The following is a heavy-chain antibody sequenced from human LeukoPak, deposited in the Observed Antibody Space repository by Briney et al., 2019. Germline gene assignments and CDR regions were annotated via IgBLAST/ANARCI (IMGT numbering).Heavy chain of an antibody. Sequence: SETLSLTCTVSGGSISSGSYYWSWIRQPAGKGLEWIGRIYTSGSTNYNPSLKSRVTISVDTSKNQFSLKLSSVTAADTAVYYCARDKDYYGSGSPYYYYYMDVWGKGTTVTISS. J-gene: IGHJ6*03. CDR1: GGSISSGSYY. CDR3: ARDKDYYGSGSPYYYYYMDV. V-gene: IGHV4-61*02. CDR2: IYTSGST. D-gene: IGHD3-10*01.